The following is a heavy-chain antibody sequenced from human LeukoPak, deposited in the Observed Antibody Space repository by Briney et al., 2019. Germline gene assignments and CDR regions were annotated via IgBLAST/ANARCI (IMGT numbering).Heavy chain of an antibody. D-gene: IGHD5-12*01. CDR2: ISSSSTYI. V-gene: IGHV3-21*01. Sequence: GGSLRLSCAASGFSFNTYSMNWVRQAPGKGLEWVSSISSSSTYIYFADSVKGRFTVSRDNARNSVYLQMNSLRAEDTAVYYCAREDSGYDSLYYWGQGTLVTVSS. CDR3: AREDSGYDSLYY. CDR1: GFSFNTYS. J-gene: IGHJ4*02.